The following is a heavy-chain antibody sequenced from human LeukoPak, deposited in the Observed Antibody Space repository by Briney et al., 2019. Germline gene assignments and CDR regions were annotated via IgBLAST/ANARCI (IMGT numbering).Heavy chain of an antibody. V-gene: IGHV3-23*01. Sequence: HPGGSLRLSCAASGFTFSSYAMSWVRQAPGKGLEWVSAISGSGGSTYYADSVKGRFTISRDNSKNTLYLQMNSLRAEDTAVYYCAKDVLRYFDWLPLDYGMDVWGQGTTATVSS. J-gene: IGHJ6*02. D-gene: IGHD3-9*01. CDR1: GFTFSSYA. CDR2: ISGSGGST. CDR3: AKDVLRYFDWLPLDYGMDV.